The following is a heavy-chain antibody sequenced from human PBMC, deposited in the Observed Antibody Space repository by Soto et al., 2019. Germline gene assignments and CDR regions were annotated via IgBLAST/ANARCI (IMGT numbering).Heavy chain of an antibody. D-gene: IGHD3-22*01. V-gene: IGHV1-69*01. Sequence: QVQLVQSGAEVSKPGASVRVSCKASGGSFNRHTISWVRQAPGQGLEGMGGIIPIFGTANHAQKFQGRVTIIADETTSTVYMELRSLRSDDTAIYYCARGWGYDSTDYYYAYWGQGTLVIVSS. CDR3: ARGWGYDSTDYYYAY. CDR1: GGSFNRHT. J-gene: IGHJ4*02. CDR2: IIPIFGTA.